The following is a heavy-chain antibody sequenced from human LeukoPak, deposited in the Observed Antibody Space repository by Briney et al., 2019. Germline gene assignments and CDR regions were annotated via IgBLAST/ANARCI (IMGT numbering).Heavy chain of an antibody. J-gene: IGHJ4*02. Sequence: GRSLRLSCAASGFTFSDYYMSWIRQAPGKGLEWVSYISSSGSTIYYADSVKGRFTISRDNAKNSLYLQMNSLRAEDTAVYYCARVYYYDSSGYHFRFDYWGQGTLVTVSS. CDR1: GFTFSDYY. CDR3: ARVYYYDSSGYHFRFDY. CDR2: ISSSGSTI. D-gene: IGHD3-22*01. V-gene: IGHV3-11*01.